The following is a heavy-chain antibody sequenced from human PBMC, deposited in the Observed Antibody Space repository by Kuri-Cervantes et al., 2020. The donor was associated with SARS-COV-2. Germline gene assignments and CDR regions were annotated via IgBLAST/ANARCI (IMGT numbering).Heavy chain of an antibody. J-gene: IGHJ5*02. D-gene: IGHD3-16*01. V-gene: IGHV4-30-2*01. CDR2: IYHSGNT. CDR1: GGSISSGGYS. Sequence: SETLSLTCAVSGGSISSGGYSWSWIRQPPGRGLQWIGYIYHSGNTYYNPSLKSRVTISVDTSKNQFSLKLSSVTAADTAVYYCASFGGGGIDGGFDPWGQGTLVPVSS. CDR3: ASFGGGGIDGGFDP.